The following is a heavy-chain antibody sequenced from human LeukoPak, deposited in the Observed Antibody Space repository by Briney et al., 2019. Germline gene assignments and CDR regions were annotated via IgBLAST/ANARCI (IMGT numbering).Heavy chain of an antibody. CDR1: GGSISSSKYF. D-gene: IGHD3-10*01. CDR3: ARGTYNYGSGTYPWFDP. J-gene: IGHJ5*02. Sequence: PSETLSLTCSVSGGSISSSKYFWGWFHQPPGKGLECIGNIYYDGSTYYNPSLKSRVTILVDTSKNQFSLKLTSVTAADTAVYFCARGTYNYGSGTYPWFDPWGQGTLVTVSS. CDR2: IYYDGST. V-gene: IGHV4-39*07.